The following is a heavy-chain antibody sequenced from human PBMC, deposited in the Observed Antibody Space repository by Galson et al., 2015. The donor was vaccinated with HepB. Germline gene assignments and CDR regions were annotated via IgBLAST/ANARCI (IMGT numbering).Heavy chain of an antibody. Sequence: SLRLSCAASGFTFSSFAIHWVRQAPVKGLEWVSVISYDGNNEYYADSVKGRFTISRDNSKNKLYLQMNSLRAEDTAIDYRARDSSFWSGDYNWAMDVWGQGTTVTVSS. J-gene: IGHJ6*02. CDR3: ARDSSFWSGDYNWAMDV. V-gene: IGHV3-30-3*01. CDR2: ISYDGNNE. D-gene: IGHD3-3*01. CDR1: GFTFSSFA.